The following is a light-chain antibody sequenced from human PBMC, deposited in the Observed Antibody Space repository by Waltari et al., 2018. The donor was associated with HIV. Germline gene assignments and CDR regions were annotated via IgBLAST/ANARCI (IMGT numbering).Light chain of an antibody. CDR2: RSD. J-gene: IGLJ3*02. V-gene: IGLV1-47*01. CDR3: ASWDDNLSGWV. Sequence: QSVLTQPPSASGTPGQSVSISCSGSRSNIGSNYVYWYQHLPGTPPNVVIYRSDQRPSGVPDRFSGSNYGTSASLAISGLRSEDEAHYYCASWDDNLSGWVFGGGTKLTVL. CDR1: RSNIGSNY.